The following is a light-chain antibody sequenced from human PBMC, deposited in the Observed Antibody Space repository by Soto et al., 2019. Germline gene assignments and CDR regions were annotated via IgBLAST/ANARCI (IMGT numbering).Light chain of an antibody. Sequence: QSALTQPASVSGSPGQSITISCTGTSSDVGGYNYVSWYQQHPGKDPKLMIYEVSNRPSGVSNRFSGSKSGNTASLTISGLQAEDEGDYYCSSYASSSTRVFGGGSKLTVL. CDR3: SSYASSSTRV. CDR2: EVS. CDR1: SSDVGGYNY. V-gene: IGLV2-14*01. J-gene: IGLJ3*02.